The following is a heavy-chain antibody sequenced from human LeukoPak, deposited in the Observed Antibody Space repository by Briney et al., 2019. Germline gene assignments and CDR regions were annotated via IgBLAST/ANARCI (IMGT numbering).Heavy chain of an antibody. V-gene: IGHV3-7*01. Sequence: GGSLRLSCAASGFTFSSYWMSWVRQAPGKGLEWVANIKQDGSEKYYVDSVKGRFTISRDNAKNSLYLQMNSLRAEDTAVYYCARAPEVGATGHYYYYYYMDVWGKGTTVTVSS. CDR1: GFTFSSYW. J-gene: IGHJ6*03. CDR2: IKQDGSEK. CDR3: ARAPEVGATGHYYYYYYMDV. D-gene: IGHD1-26*01.